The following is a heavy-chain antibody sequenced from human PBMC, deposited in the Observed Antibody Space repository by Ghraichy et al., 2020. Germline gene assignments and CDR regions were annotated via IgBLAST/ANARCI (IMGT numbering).Heavy chain of an antibody. CDR2: IYYSGST. V-gene: IGHV4-39*01. D-gene: IGHD1-26*01. Sequence: SETLSLTCTVSGGSISSSSYYWGWIRQPPGKGLEWIGSIYYSGSTYYNPSLKSRVTISVDTSKNQFSLKLSSVTAADTAVYYCASFELRGPKNDYWGQGTLVTVSS. J-gene: IGHJ4*02. CDR3: ASFELRGPKNDY. CDR1: GGSISSSSYY.